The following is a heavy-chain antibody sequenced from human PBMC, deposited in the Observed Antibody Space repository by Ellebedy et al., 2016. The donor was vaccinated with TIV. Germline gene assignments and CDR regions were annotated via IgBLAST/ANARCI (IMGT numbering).Heavy chain of an antibody. J-gene: IGHJ3*02. Sequence: GESLKISCAASGFSFRSYWMSWVRQAPGKGLEWVANINQDGSEKFYGDSVKGRFTISRDNAKNSLYLQVSSLRVEDTAVFYCATDGSYGDYRSPTHAFETWGQGTMVSVSS. CDR2: INQDGSEK. CDR3: ATDGSYGDYRSPTHAFET. CDR1: GFSFRSYW. V-gene: IGHV3-7*04. D-gene: IGHD4-17*01.